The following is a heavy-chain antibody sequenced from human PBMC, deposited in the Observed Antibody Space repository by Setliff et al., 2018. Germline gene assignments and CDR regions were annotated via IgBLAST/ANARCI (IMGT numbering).Heavy chain of an antibody. CDR3: AIIRPDSSGYYWIFDY. J-gene: IGHJ4*02. CDR1: GYTFAKYG. CDR2: ISGYNGYT. D-gene: IGHD3-22*01. V-gene: IGHV1-18*01. Sequence: ASVKVSCKAFGYTFAKYGTSWVRQAPGQGLEWMGWISGYNGYTVYAQKLQGRVTLTTDTSTGTAYMEVRSLRSDDTALYYCAIIRPDSSGYYWIFDYWGQGTLVTVSS.